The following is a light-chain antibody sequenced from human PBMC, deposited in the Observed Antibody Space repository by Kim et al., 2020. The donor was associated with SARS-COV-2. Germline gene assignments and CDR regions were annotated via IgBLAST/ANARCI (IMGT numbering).Light chain of an antibody. J-gene: IGKJ2*01. CDR2: GAS. V-gene: IGKV3-20*01. CDR3: QHYARSPYF. Sequence: EIVLTQSPGTLSLSPGERATLSCRASQSVTRNYLSWYQQKPGQAPRLLIYGASTRVTGIPDRFSGSGSGTDFTLTISRLEPEDFAVYYCQHYARSPYFFGQGTKLEI. CDR1: QSVTRNY.